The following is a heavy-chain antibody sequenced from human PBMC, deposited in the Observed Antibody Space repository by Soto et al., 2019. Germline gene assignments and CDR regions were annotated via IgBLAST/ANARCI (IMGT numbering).Heavy chain of an antibody. CDR2: ISSSGSTI. CDR3: ARENPYSSSWYNWFDP. J-gene: IGHJ5*02. Sequence: PGGCLRLSCAASGFTFSDYYMSWIRQAPGKGLEWVSYISSSGSTIYYADSVKGRFTISRDNAKNSLYLQMNSLRAEDTAVYYCARENPYSSSWYNWFDPWGQGTLVTVSS. CDR1: GFTFSDYY. V-gene: IGHV3-11*01. D-gene: IGHD6-13*01.